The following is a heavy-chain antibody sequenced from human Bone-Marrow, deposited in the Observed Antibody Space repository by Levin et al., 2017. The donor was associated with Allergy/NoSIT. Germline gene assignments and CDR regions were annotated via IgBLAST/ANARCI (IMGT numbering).Heavy chain of an antibody. D-gene: IGHD3-16*01. Sequence: VASVKVSCRTSGYTFTDYYLNWVRQAPGQGLEWMGRINPSSGATNMAQKFQGRITMTRDTFIKTAYLELNNLKTDETGVYYCVARPNVTDVQKSHKFGKDVWGQGTTVTVSS. CDR3: VARPNVTDVQKSHKFGKDV. J-gene: IGHJ6*02. CDR2: INPSSGAT. CDR1: GYTFTDYY. V-gene: IGHV1-2*05.